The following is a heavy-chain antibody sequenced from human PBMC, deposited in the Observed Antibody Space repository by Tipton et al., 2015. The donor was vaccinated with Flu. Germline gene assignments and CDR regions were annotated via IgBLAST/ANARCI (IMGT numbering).Heavy chain of an antibody. D-gene: IGHD3-10*01. CDR2: IYYSGST. CDR3: ARLSMVQGDLDY. J-gene: IGHJ4*02. V-gene: IGHV4-59*08. CDR1: GVSISSYY. Sequence: LRLSCTVSGVSISSYYWSWIRQPPGKGLEWIGYIYYSGSTNYNPSLKSRVTISVDTSKNQFSLKLSSVTAADTAVYYCARLSMVQGDLDYWGQGTLVTVSS.